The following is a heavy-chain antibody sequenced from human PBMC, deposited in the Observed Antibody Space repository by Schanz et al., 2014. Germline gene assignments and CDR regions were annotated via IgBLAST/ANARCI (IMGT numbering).Heavy chain of an antibody. V-gene: IGHV1-46*02. Sequence: QVQLVQSGAEVKKPGASVKVSCKVSGYSLNELSMHWVRQAPGQGLEWMGIINPSGGSTSYAQKFQGRVTMTRDTSTSTVYMELSSLRSEDTAVYYCATGPHIVVAFDYWGQGTLVTVSS. J-gene: IGHJ4*02. D-gene: IGHD2-21*01. CDR2: INPSGGST. CDR1: GYSLNELS. CDR3: ATGPHIVVAFDY.